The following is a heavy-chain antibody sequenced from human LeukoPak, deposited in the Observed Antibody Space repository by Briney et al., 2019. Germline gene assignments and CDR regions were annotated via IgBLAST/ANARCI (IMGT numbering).Heavy chain of an antibody. CDR1: GFTFSNYG. J-gene: IGHJ6*03. CDR2: ISGSGGNT. V-gene: IGHV3-23*01. Sequence: GGSLRLSCAASGFTFSNYGMSWVRQAPGKGLECVSGISGSGGNTYYADSVKGRFTISRDDSKNTLYLQMNSLRAEDTAVYYCAKDDVAAFATGYMDVWGKGTTVTVSS. CDR3: AKDDVAAFATGYMDV. D-gene: IGHD6-6*01.